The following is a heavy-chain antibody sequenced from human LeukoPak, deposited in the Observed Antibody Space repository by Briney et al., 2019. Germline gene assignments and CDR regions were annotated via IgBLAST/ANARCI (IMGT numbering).Heavy chain of an antibody. J-gene: IGHJ4*02. Sequence: GGSLRLSCAASGFTFSNYYINWVRQAPGKGLEWVSSISGSGDHIHYADSMKGRFTISRDNAKNSLYLQMNNLRAEDTAVYYCARGFAGIDYWGQGTLVTVSS. CDR1: GFTFSNYY. V-gene: IGHV3-21*06. CDR2: ISGSGDHI. CDR3: ARGFAGIDY. D-gene: IGHD3-10*01.